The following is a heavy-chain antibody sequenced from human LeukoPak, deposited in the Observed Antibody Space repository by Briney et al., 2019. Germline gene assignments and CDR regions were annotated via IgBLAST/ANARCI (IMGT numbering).Heavy chain of an antibody. Sequence: GASVKVSCKASGYTFTGYYMHWVRQAPGQGLEWMGWINPNSGGTNYAQKFQGRVTMTRDTSISTAYMELSRLRSDDTAVYYCARHVGGSGWYYFDYWGQGTLVTVSS. D-gene: IGHD6-19*01. J-gene: IGHJ4*02. V-gene: IGHV1-2*02. CDR1: GYTFTGYY. CDR3: ARHVGGSGWYYFDY. CDR2: INPNSGGT.